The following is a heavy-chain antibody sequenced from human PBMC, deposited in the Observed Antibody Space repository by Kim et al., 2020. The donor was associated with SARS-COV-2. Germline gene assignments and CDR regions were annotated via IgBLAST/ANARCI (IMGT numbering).Heavy chain of an antibody. CDR1: GFTFSSYE. D-gene: IGHD3-16*01. CDR3: ARDVHDYVWGSRPPGGFDY. Sequence: GGSLRLSCAASGFTFSSYEMNWVRQAPGKGLEWVSYISSSGSTIYYADSVKGRFTISRDNAKNSLYLQMNSLRAEDTAVYYCARDVHDYVWGSRPPGGFDYWGQGTLVTVSS. J-gene: IGHJ4*02. V-gene: IGHV3-48*03. CDR2: ISSSGSTI.